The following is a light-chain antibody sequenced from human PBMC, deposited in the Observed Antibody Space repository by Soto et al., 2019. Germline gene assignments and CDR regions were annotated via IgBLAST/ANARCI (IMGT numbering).Light chain of an antibody. V-gene: IGKV4-1*01. Sequence: DIVMTQSPDSLAVSLGERATINCKSSQSGLYSSNNQNYLAWYQQRPGQPPKLLIYWASTRETGVPDRFSGSWSGKDFTLPITSLQAEDVEVYYCQQYESTPPTFGQGTKLEIK. CDR3: QQYESTPPT. CDR1: QSGLYSSNNQNY. CDR2: WAS. J-gene: IGKJ2*01.